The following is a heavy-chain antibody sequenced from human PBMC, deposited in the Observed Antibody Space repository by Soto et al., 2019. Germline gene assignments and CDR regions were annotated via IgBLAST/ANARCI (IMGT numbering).Heavy chain of an antibody. V-gene: IGHV1-2*04. D-gene: IGHD1-20*01. CDR1: GYTFTGYY. Sequence: GASVKVSCKASGYTFTGYYMHWVRQAPGQGLEWMGWINPNSGGTNYAQKFQGWVTMTRDTSISTAYMELSRLRSDDTAVYYCARSSIGITGTDDAFDIWGQGTMVTVS. J-gene: IGHJ3*02. CDR3: ARSSIGITGTDDAFDI. CDR2: INPNSGGT.